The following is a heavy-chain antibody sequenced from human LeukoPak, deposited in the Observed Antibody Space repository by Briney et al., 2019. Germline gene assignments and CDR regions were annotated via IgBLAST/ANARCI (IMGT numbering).Heavy chain of an antibody. CDR2: ITTSGSTV. J-gene: IGHJ4*02. CDR3: ARRRDSSRHAFDY. CDR1: GFTFSNYN. V-gene: IGHV3-48*04. Sequence: PGGSLRLSCAASGFTFSNYNMIWVRRSPGKGLEWLSYITTSGSTVYYADSVKGRFTISSDNAKNSLYLQMDSLTAEDTAVYYCARRRDSSRHAFDYWGQGTLVNVSS. D-gene: IGHD6-13*01.